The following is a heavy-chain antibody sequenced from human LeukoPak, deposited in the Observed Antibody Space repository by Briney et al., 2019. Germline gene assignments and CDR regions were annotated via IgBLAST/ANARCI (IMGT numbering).Heavy chain of an antibody. CDR3: ARGGPEWPLDY. D-gene: IGHD3-3*01. J-gene: IGHJ4*02. Sequence: PGRSLRLSCAASGLSFSTYGMLWVRQAPGKGLEWVAVIWYDGSNKYYADSVKGRFTISRDNSKNTLYLQMNSLRVEDTAVYYCARGGPEWPLDYWGQGTLVTVST. V-gene: IGHV3-33*01. CDR2: IWYDGSNK. CDR1: GLSFSTYG.